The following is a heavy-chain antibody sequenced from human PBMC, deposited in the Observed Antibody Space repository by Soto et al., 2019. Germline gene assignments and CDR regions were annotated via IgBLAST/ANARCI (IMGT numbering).Heavy chain of an antibody. D-gene: IGHD2-15*01. J-gene: IGHJ4*01. Sequence: SETLSLTCAVYGGSFSGYYWRWIRQPPGKGLEWIGEINHSGSTNYNPSLKSRVTISVDTSKSQFSLSLDSVTAADTAVYFCARAHAPTLPFDYWGLGTLVTVSS. V-gene: IGHV4-34*01. CDR1: GGSFSGYY. CDR2: INHSGST. CDR3: ARAHAPTLPFDY.